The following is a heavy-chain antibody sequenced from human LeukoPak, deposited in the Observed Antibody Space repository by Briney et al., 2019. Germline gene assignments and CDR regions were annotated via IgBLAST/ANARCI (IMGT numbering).Heavy chain of an antibody. Sequence: GRPLRLSCAASGFTFSSYWRNWVRQAPGKGLVWVARINIDGSSTSYAASVKGRFTISRDNAKNTLYLQMNSLRAEDTAVYYCARGRPYSSGWSDFDYWGQGTLVTVSS. D-gene: IGHD6-19*01. J-gene: IGHJ4*02. CDR1: GFTFSSYW. V-gene: IGHV3-74*01. CDR2: INIDGSST. CDR3: ARGRPYSSGWSDFDY.